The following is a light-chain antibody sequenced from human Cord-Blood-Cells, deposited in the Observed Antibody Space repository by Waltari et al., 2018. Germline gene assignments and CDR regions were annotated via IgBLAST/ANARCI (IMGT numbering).Light chain of an antibody. Sequence: ELMFTHSSSPLSLAPGTGATLSCRASQSISSYLAWYQQKPGQAPRLLIYDASKRATGIPARFSGSGSGTDFTLTISSLEPEDFAVYYCQQRCNWPLTFGGGTKVEIK. V-gene: IGKV3-11*01. CDR3: QQRCNWPLT. CDR1: QSISSY. CDR2: DAS. J-gene: IGKJ4*01.